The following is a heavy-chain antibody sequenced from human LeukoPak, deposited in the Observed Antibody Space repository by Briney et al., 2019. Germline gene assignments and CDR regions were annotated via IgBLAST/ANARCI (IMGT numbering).Heavy chain of an antibody. D-gene: IGHD3-10*01. V-gene: IGHV1-8*03. Sequence: ASVKVSCKASGYTFTSYDINWVRQATGQGLEWMGWMNPNSGNTGYAQKFQGRVTITRNTSISTAYMELSSLRSEDTAVYYCARVSGDPQIYYYYYMDVWGKGTTVTVSS. CDR2: MNPNSGNT. CDR1: GYTFTSYD. J-gene: IGHJ6*03. CDR3: ARVSGDPQIYYYYYMDV.